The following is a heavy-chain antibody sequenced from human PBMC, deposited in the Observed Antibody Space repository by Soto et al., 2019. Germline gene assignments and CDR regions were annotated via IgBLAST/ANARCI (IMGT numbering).Heavy chain of an antibody. V-gene: IGHV3-9*01. J-gene: IGHJ6*02. D-gene: IGHD2-15*01. CDR2: VSWNSEIV. CDR3: AKDRGPCSGNKCSSLYYYYGMDV. Sequence: GGFLRRSCEASGFKFGDYAMHWVRQAPGKGLEWVSGVSWNSEIVGYADSVKGRFTISRDNAKNSLYLEMNSLRTEDTALYYCAKDRGPCSGNKCSSLYYYYGMDVWGQGTTVTVSS. CDR1: GFKFGDYA.